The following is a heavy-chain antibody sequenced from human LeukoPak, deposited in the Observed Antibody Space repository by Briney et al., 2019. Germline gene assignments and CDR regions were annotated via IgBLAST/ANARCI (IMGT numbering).Heavy chain of an antibody. Sequence: GESLRLSXAASGFTLSSYWMSWVRQAPGKGLEWVANIKYDGSAKYYVDSVKGRFTISRDDAKNSLYLEMNSLRAEDTDVYYCARDLFSGSYQEDFWGQGALVTVSS. CDR3: ARDLFSGSYQEDF. CDR2: IKYDGSAK. J-gene: IGHJ4*02. V-gene: IGHV3-7*01. CDR1: GFTLSSYW. D-gene: IGHD1-26*01.